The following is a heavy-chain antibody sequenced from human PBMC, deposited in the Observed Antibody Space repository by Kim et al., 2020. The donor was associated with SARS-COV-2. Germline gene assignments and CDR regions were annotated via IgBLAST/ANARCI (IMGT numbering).Heavy chain of an antibody. CDR2: T. J-gene: IGHJ4*02. CDR3: ARTSWVGATDY. V-gene: IGHV1-8*01. D-gene: IGHD1-26*01. Sequence: TGYAKKCQGRVTMTRNTSISTAYMELSSLRSEDTSVYYCARTSWVGATDYWGQGTLVTVSS.